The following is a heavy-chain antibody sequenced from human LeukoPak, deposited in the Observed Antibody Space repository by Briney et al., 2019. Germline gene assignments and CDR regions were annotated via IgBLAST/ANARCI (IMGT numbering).Heavy chain of an antibody. CDR3: ARAPPDIVLMVSYFDY. V-gene: IGHV4-39*07. D-gene: IGHD2-8*01. Sequence: SETLSLTCTVSGDSISSSSYYWGWIRQPPGKGLEWIGSIYYSGSTYYNPSLKSPVTISVDTSKNQFSLRLSSVTAADTAVYYCARAPPDIVLMVSYFDYWGQGTLVTVSS. CDR1: GDSISSSSYY. CDR2: IYYSGST. J-gene: IGHJ4*02.